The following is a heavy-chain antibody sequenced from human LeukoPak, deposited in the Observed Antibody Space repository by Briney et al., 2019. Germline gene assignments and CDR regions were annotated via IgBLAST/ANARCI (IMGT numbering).Heavy chain of an antibody. CDR3: AKDTTWQLVGLHYYGMDV. D-gene: IGHD6-13*01. J-gene: IGHJ6*02. CDR2: ISYDGSNK. CDR1: GFTFSSYG. V-gene: IGHV3-30*18. Sequence: GGSLRLSCAASGFTFSSYGMHWVRQAPGKGLKWVAVISYDGSNKYYADSVKGRFTISRDNSKNTLYLQMNSLRAEDTAVYYCAKDTTWQLVGLHYYGMDVWGQGTTVTVSS.